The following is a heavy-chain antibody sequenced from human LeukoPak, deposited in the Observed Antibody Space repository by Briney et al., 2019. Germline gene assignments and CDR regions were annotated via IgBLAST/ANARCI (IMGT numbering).Heavy chain of an antibody. V-gene: IGHV3-23*01. CDR3: AKDSLTTVAFEI. D-gene: IGHD4-17*01. Sequence: GGSLRLSCAASGFTFSSYAMSWVRQAPGKGLKWVSTITGNGGSTYYADSVKGRFTISRDNSKNTLYLQMNRLRAEDTAVYYCAKDSLTTVAFEIWGQGTMVTVSS. CDR1: GFTFSSYA. CDR2: ITGNGGST. J-gene: IGHJ3*02.